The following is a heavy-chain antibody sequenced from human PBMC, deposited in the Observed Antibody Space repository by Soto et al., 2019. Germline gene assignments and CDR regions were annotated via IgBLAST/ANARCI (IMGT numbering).Heavy chain of an antibody. D-gene: IGHD2-21*01. CDR2: IYHSGST. Sequence: SETLFLTWAVSGGSISRSYWWSWGRQPPGKGLEWIGEIYHSGSTNYNPSLKSRVTISVDKSKNQFSLKLSSVTATDTAVYYCARVVWPSGGMDVWGQGTTVTVSS. V-gene: IGHV4-4*02. CDR1: GGSISRSYW. J-gene: IGHJ6*02. CDR3: ARVVWPSGGMDV.